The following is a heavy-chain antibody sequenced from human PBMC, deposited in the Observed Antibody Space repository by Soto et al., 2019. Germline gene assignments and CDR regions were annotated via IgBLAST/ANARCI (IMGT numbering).Heavy chain of an antibody. CDR1: VFTFSEYY. Sequence: PWWSLRLSCSVSVFTFSEYYMSWSRQAPGKGLEWLSYINYSGTTIYYADSVKGRFTISRDNAKKSLYLQMNSLRAEDTAMYYCARVKLVVGYYSGMDVWGQGTTVTVSS. D-gene: IGHD2-8*02. CDR3: ARVKLVVGYYSGMDV. V-gene: IGHV3-11*01. CDR2: INYSGTTI. J-gene: IGHJ6*02.